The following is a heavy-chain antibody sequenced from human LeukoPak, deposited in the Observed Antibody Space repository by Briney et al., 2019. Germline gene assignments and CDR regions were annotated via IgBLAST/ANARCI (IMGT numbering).Heavy chain of an antibody. Sequence: GGSLRLSCAGSGFTFSNAWMSWVRQAPGKGLEWVGRIKSEPDGGTTDYAAPVKGKFTISRDDSKNTLYLQMNSLRAEDTALYYCTTDDRGYSYAPRYWGQGTLVTVSS. CDR1: GFTFSNAW. J-gene: IGHJ4*02. CDR2: IKSEPDGGTT. D-gene: IGHD5-18*01. CDR3: TTDDRGYSYAPRY. V-gene: IGHV3-15*01.